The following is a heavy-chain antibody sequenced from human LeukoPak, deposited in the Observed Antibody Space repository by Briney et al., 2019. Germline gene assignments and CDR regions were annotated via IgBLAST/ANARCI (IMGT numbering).Heavy chain of an antibody. Sequence: SETLSLTCAVYGGSFSGYYWSWIRQPPGKGLEWIGEINHSGSTNYNPSLKSRVTISVDTSKNQFSLKLSSVTAADTAVYYCARVKGQGWLQFGGNHYFDYWGQGTLVTVSS. V-gene: IGHV4-34*01. J-gene: IGHJ4*02. D-gene: IGHD5-24*01. CDR3: ARVKGQGWLQFGGNHYFDY. CDR2: INHSGST. CDR1: GGSFSGYY.